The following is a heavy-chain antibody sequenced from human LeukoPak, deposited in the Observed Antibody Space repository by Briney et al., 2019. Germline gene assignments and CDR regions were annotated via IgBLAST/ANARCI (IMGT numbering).Heavy chain of an antibody. CDR2: INPNSGGT. D-gene: IGHD4-23*01. V-gene: IGHV1-2*02. J-gene: IGHJ6*03. CDR3: ARLTTVVTPDYYYYYMDV. Sequence: ASVKVSCKASGYTFTGYYMHWVRQAPGQGLEWMGWINPNSGGTNYAQKFQGRVTMTRDTSISTAYMELSRLRSDDTAVYYCARLTTVVTPDYYYYYMDVWGKGTTVTASS. CDR1: GYTFTGYY.